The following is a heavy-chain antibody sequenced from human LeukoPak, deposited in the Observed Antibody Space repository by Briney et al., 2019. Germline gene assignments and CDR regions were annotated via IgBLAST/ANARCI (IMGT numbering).Heavy chain of an antibody. CDR1: GYTFSINY. Sequence: GPSVNLSYTVSGYTFSINYMHWVRHAPGQGLEWMGVINPSGGSTNYAQHFQGRVPNHRDTFKNTVHRELISLRSGAPAVYYCARGPSITIVRGGQWYYYMDVWGKGTTVTISS. CDR3: ARGPSITIVRGGQWYYYMDV. D-gene: IGHD3-10*01. J-gene: IGHJ6*03. CDR2: INPSGGST. V-gene: IGHV1-46*01.